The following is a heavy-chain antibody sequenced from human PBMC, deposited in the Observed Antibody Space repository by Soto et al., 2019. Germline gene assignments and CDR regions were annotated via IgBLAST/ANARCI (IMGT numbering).Heavy chain of an antibody. J-gene: IGHJ6*02. D-gene: IGHD6-13*01. Sequence: QVQLVQSGAEVKKPGSSVKFSCKASGGTFSSYAISWVRQAPGQGLEWMGGIIPIFGTANYAQNFQGRVTITADESTSTAYMELSSLRSEVTAVYYCARDLRSAGRPGMDVWGQGTTVTVSS. CDR3: ARDLRSAGRPGMDV. CDR2: IIPIFGTA. V-gene: IGHV1-69*01. CDR1: GGTFSSYA.